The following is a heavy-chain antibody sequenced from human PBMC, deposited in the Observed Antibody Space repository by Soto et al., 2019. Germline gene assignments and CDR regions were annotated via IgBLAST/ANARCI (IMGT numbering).Heavy chain of an antibody. V-gene: IGHV3-53*04. Sequence: GGSLRLSCAASGFTVSSKYMSWVRQPPGQGLEWVSIIYSNGRTYYADFVKGRFTISRHNFENTLYLEMNSLRPDDTAVYYCARYSGTRGFDYWGQGALVTVSS. D-gene: IGHD1-1*01. J-gene: IGHJ4*02. CDR2: IYSNGRT. CDR1: GFTVSSKY. CDR3: ARYSGTRGFDY.